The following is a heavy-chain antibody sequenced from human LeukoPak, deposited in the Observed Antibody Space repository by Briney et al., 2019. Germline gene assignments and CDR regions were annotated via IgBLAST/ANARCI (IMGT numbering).Heavy chain of an antibody. J-gene: IGHJ4*02. CDR3: ARVRNYYDSSGYVDY. Sequence: SETLSLTCTVSGGSISSGGYYWSWIRQHPGKGLEWIGYIYYSGSTYYNPSLKSRVTISVDTSKNQFSLKLSSVTAADTAVYYCARVRNYYDSSGYVDYWGQGTLVTVSS. D-gene: IGHD3-22*01. CDR2: IYYSGST. CDR1: GGSISSGGYY. V-gene: IGHV4-31*03.